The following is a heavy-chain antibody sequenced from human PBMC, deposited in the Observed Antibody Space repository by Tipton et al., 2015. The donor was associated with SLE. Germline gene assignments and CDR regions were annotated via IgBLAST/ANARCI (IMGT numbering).Heavy chain of an antibody. J-gene: IGHJ6*03. CDR2: INSDGSST. CDR3: ARVFPGYYYYMDV. Sequence: GSLRLSCAVSGFTFSSYWMHWVRQAPGKGLVWVSRINSDGSSTSYADSVKGRFTISRDNAKNTLYLQMNSLRAEDTAVYYCARVFPGYYYYMDVWGKGTTATVSS. CDR1: GFTFSSYW. V-gene: IGHV3-74*01. D-gene: IGHD3-10*02.